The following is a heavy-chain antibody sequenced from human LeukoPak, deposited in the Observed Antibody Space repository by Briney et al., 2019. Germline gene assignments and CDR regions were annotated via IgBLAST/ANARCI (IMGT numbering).Heavy chain of an antibody. D-gene: IGHD6-13*01. J-gene: IGHJ4*02. Sequence: GGSLRLSCAASGFTFSRYSMNWVRQAPGKGLEWVSYISSSSTYTKYADSVKGRFTISRDNAKNSLYLQMNSLRAEDTAVYYCAREGIAAAGTPEGYFDYWGQGTLVTVS. CDR3: AREGIAAAGTPEGYFDY. V-gene: IGHV3-21*05. CDR1: GFTFSRYS. CDR2: ISSSSTYT.